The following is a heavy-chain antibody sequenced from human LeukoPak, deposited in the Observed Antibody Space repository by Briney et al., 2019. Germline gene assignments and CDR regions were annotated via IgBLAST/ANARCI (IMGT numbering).Heavy chain of an antibody. CDR2: ISSSGSTM. J-gene: IGHJ4*02. CDR1: GFTFSDYY. CDR3: ARGDGYNLYYFDY. Sequence: GGFLRLSCAASGFTFSDYYMSWIRQAPGKGLEWVSYISSSGSTMYYADSVKGRFTISRDNAKNSLYLQMNSLRAEDTAVYYCARGDGYNLYYFDYWGQGTLVTVSS. V-gene: IGHV3-11*01. D-gene: IGHD5-24*01.